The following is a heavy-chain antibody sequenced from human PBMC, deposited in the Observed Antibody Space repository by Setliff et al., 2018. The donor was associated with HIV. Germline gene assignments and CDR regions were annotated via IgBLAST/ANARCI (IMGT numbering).Heavy chain of an antibody. CDR2: INHSGST. Sequence: PSETLSLTCAVYGGSFSAYSWTWIRQPPGKGLEWIGDINHSGSTNYNPSLKSRVTILVDTSKNQFSLKLNSLRAEDTAVYYCARGYSGGWNDLTGYWGQGALVTVSS. CDR1: GGSFSAYS. CDR3: ARGYSGGWNDLTGY. J-gene: IGHJ4*02. D-gene: IGHD6-19*01. V-gene: IGHV4-34*01.